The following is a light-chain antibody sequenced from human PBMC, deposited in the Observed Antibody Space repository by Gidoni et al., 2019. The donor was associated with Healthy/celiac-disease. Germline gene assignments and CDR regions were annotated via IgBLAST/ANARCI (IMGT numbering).Light chain of an antibody. Sequence: QSALTQPASVSGSPGRSITISCTGTSSEVGTYNLVSWYQQHPGKAPKLMIYEGSKRPSGVSRRFSGSKSGNTASLTISGLQAEDEADYYCCSYAGSSTLYVFGTGTKVTVL. CDR3: CSYAGSSTLYV. J-gene: IGLJ1*01. CDR2: EGS. V-gene: IGLV2-23*01. CDR1: SSEVGTYNL.